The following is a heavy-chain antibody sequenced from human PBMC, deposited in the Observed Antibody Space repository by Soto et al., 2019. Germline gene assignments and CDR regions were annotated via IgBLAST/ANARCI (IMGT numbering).Heavy chain of an antibody. CDR2: ISGGANNT. CDR1: GFTFSSYA. J-gene: IGHJ4*02. D-gene: IGHD2-15*01. Sequence: EVRLLQSGGGLVQPGGSLRLSCAASGFTFSSYALSWVRQAPGKGLEWVSSISGGANNTYYAESVKGRFTISRDNAKNTLSLQMNSLRTEDTAIYYCAKDKKTAGVAAIVDYWGQGTLVTVSS. CDR3: AKDKKTAGVAAIVDY. V-gene: IGHV3-23*01.